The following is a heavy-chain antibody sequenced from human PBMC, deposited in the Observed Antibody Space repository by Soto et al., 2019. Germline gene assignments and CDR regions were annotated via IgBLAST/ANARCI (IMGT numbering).Heavy chain of an antibody. J-gene: IGHJ6*02. CDR2: ISGSGGST. V-gene: IGHV3-23*01. CDR1: GFTFSSYA. Sequence: EVQLLESGGGLVQPGGSLRLSCAASGFTFSSYAMSWVRQAPGKGLEWVSAISGSGGSTYYADSVKGRFTISRDNSKNPLYLQMNSLRAEDTAVYYCAKIVGFCSGGSCYSGYYYYYGMDVWGQGTTVTVSS. CDR3: AKIVGFCSGGSCYSGYYYYYGMDV. D-gene: IGHD2-15*01.